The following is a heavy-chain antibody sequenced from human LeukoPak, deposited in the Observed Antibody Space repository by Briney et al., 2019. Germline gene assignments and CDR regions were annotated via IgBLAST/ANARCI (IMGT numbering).Heavy chain of an antibody. CDR3: AKDSYFDTTGPLSD. CDR1: GFTFSSYA. J-gene: IGHJ4*02. V-gene: IGHV3-23*01. D-gene: IGHD3-22*01. Sequence: PGGSLRPSCAASGFTFSSYAMSWVRQAPGKGLEWVSAISGSGGSTYYADSVKGRFTISRDNSKNSLYLQMNGLTSEDTALYFCAKDSYFDTTGPLSDWGQGTLVTVSS. CDR2: ISGSGGST.